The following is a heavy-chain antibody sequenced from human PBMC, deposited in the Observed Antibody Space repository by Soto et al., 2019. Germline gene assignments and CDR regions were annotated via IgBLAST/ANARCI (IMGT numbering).Heavy chain of an antibody. V-gene: IGHV1-69*02. CDR2: IIPILGIA. CDR3: ATVVVIKSLPFDY. CDR1: GGTFSSYT. D-gene: IGHD3-22*01. J-gene: IGHJ4*02. Sequence: SVKVSCKASGGTFSSYTISWVRQAPGQGLEWMGRIIPILGIANYAQKFQGRVTITADKSTSTAYMELSSLRSEDTAVYYCATVVVIKSLPFDYWGQRTLVTVSS.